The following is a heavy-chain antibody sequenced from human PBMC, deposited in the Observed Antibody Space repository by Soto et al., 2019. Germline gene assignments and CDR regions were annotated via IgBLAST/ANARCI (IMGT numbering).Heavy chain of an antibody. CDR2: ISYDGSNK. Sequence: QVQLVESRGGVVQPGRSLRLACAASGFTFSIYAMHWVRQAPGKGLEWVAVISYDGSNKYYADSVKGRFTISRDNSKNTLYLQMNSLRAEDTAVYYCARGRRALWLENTYYYYGMDVCGQGTTVTVSS. CDR3: ARGRRALWLENTYYYYGMDV. V-gene: IGHV3-30-3*01. J-gene: IGHJ6*02. D-gene: IGHD3-10*01. CDR1: GFTFSIYA.